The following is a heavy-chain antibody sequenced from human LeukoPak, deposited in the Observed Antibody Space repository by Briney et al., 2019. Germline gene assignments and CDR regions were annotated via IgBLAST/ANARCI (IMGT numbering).Heavy chain of an antibody. CDR3: AKDTIEGEDFDY. V-gene: IGHV3-64*01. CDR2: ISSDGGST. Sequence: GGSLRLSCAASGFTFSTYAMHWVRQAPGKGLESVSAISSDGGSTYYANSVKGRFTISRDNSKNTLYLQMNSLRAEDTAVYYCAKDTIEGEDFDYWGQGTLVTVSS. CDR1: GFTFSTYA. D-gene: IGHD2-21*01. J-gene: IGHJ4*02.